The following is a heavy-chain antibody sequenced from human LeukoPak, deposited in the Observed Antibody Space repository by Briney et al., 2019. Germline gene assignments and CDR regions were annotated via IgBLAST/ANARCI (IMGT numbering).Heavy chain of an antibody. D-gene: IGHD1-26*01. Sequence: PSETLSLTCTVSGGSISSYYWSWIRQPLGKGPEWIGYIYYSGSTRYNPSLKSRVTISVDTSKNQISLKLGSVTAADTAVYYCARHDVAGATTDYFQHWGQGTLVTVSS. CDR2: IYYSGST. J-gene: IGHJ1*01. V-gene: IGHV4-59*08. CDR3: ARHDVAGATTDYFQH. CDR1: GGSISSYY.